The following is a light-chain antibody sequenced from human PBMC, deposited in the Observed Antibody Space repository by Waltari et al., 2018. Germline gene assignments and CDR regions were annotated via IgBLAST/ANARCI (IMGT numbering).Light chain of an antibody. V-gene: IGLV2-11*01. Sequence: QSALTQPRSVSGSPGQSVTISCTGTSSDVGGYNYVSWYQQHPGKAPKLMIYDVSKRPSGFPDRFSGSKSGNTASRTISGLQAEDEADYYCCSYAGSYTPHVVFGGGTKLTVL. CDR1: SSDVGGYNY. CDR2: DVS. CDR3: CSYAGSYTPHVV. J-gene: IGLJ2*01.